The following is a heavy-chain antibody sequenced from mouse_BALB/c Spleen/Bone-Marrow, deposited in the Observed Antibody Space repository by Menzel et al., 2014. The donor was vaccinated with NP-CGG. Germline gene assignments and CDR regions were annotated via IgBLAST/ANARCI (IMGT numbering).Heavy chain of an antibody. CDR2: IYPYNGGT. D-gene: IGHD2-2*01. Sequence: VQLKESGPELVKPGASVKISCKASGYTFTDYNMQWVKQSHGKSLERIGYIYPYNGGTGYNQKFRSKATLTVDSSSGTAYMELRSLTSEDSAVYYWAREWGYYDAMDYWGQGTSVTVSS. CDR1: GYTFTDYN. J-gene: IGHJ4*01. V-gene: IGHV1S29*02. CDR3: AREWGYYDAMDY.